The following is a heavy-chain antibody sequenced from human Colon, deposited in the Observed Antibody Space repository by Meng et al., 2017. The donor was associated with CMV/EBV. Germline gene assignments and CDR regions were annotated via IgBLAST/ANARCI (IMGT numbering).Heavy chain of an antibody. CDR1: GGSISSSSYY. J-gene: IGHJ6*02. V-gene: IGHV4-39*07. CDR3: ARAQTEYSSSSGGYYYYGMDV. Sequence: SETLSLTCTVSGGSISSSSYYWGWIRQPPGKGLEWIGSIYYSGSTYYNPSLKSRVTISVDTSKNQFSLKLSSVTAADTAVYYCARAQTEYSSSSGGYYYYGMDVWGQGTTVTVSS. D-gene: IGHD6-6*01. CDR2: IYYSGST.